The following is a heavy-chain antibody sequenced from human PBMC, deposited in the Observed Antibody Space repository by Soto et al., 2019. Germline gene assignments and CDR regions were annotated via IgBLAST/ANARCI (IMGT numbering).Heavy chain of an antibody. D-gene: IGHD2-2*01. Sequence: GSGPTLVNPTQTLTLTCTFSGFSLSTSGVGVGWIRQPPGKALEWLALIYWDDDKRYSPSLKSRLTITKDTSKNQVVLTMTNMDPVDTATYYCAHKVYCSHTSCYEIKGTFDYWGQGTLVTVSS. J-gene: IGHJ4*02. CDR3: AHKVYCSHTSCYEIKGTFDY. CDR1: GFSLSTSGVG. CDR2: IYWDDDK. V-gene: IGHV2-5*02.